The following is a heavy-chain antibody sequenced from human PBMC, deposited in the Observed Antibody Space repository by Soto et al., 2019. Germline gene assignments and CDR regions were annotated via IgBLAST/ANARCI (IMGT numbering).Heavy chain of an antibody. Sequence: PSETLSLTCTVSGGSISSSSYYWGWIRQPPGKGLEWIGSIYYSGSTYYNPSLKSRVTISVDTSKNQFSLKLSSVTAADTAVYYCASLVTIFGVVNWRAWFDPWGQGTLVTVSS. J-gene: IGHJ5*02. CDR1: GGSISSSSYY. CDR2: IYYSGST. V-gene: IGHV4-39*01. CDR3: ASLVTIFGVVNWRAWFDP. D-gene: IGHD3-3*01.